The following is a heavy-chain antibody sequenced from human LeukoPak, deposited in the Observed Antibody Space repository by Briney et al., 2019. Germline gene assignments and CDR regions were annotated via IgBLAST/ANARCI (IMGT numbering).Heavy chain of an antibody. V-gene: IGHV3-21*01. Sequence: GGSLRLSCAVSGFTFSNYDMNWVRQAPGKGLEWVSSISSGSSYIYYTDSVKGRFTISRDNAKNTLFLQMNSLRADDTAVYYCAQGGSPGAFDYWGQGTLVTVSS. CDR3: AQGGSPGAFDY. CDR2: ISSGSSYI. CDR1: GFTFSNYD. D-gene: IGHD1-26*01. J-gene: IGHJ4*02.